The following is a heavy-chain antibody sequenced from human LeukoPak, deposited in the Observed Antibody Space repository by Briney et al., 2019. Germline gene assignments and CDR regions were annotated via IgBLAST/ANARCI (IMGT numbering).Heavy chain of an antibody. D-gene: IGHD6-6*01. J-gene: IGHJ4*02. Sequence: PGGSLRLSCAASGFTFSSYSMNWVRQAPGKGLVWVSRINSDGSDTTYADSVKGRFTISRDNAKNTLYLQMNSLRAEDTAVYYCARGTYSSSPFDSWGQGILVTVSS. CDR2: INSDGSDT. CDR3: ARGTYSSSPFDS. V-gene: IGHV3-74*01. CDR1: GFTFSSYS.